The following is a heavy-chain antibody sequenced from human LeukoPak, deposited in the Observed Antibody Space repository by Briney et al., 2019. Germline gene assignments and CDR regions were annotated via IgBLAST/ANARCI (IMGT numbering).Heavy chain of an antibody. CDR3: ARDRGWELRWFELDY. D-gene: IGHD1-26*01. V-gene: IGHV1-46*01. Sequence: GASVKVSCKASGYTFTSYYMHWVRQAPGQGLEWMGIINPSGGSTSYAQNFQGRVNMTRDMSKSTVYMELSSLRSEDTAVYYCARDRGWELRWFELDYWGRGTLVTVSS. CDR1: GYTFTSYY. J-gene: IGHJ4*02. CDR2: INPSGGST.